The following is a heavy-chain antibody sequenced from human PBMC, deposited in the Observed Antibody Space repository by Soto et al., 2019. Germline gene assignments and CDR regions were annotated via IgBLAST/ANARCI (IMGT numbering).Heavy chain of an antibody. V-gene: IGHV6-1*01. Sequence: SQTLSLTCVISGDSVSSNSAAWNWIRQSPSGGLEWLGRTYYRSRWYNDYAVSVRSRITINPDTSKNQFSLQMNSLRAEDTAVYYCAKAPPIFGLSTGYYYMDVWGKGTTVTVSS. CDR2: TYYRSRWYN. D-gene: IGHD3-3*01. J-gene: IGHJ6*03. CDR3: AKAPPIFGLSTGYYYMDV. CDR1: GDSVSSNSAA.